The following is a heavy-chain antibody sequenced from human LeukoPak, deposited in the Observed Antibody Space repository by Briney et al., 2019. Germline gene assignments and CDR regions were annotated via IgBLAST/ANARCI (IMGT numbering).Heavy chain of an antibody. J-gene: IGHJ4*02. Sequence: SETLSLTCTVYGASIITTHYHWGWIRQPPGKGLEWIGSIYYSGTTYYNPSLKSRLTISVDTSRNHFSLSLSSVTAADTAIYYCAREIASSVEFWGQGSLVTVSS. CDR2: IYYSGTT. CDR1: GASIITTHYH. D-gene: IGHD6-6*01. CDR3: AREIASSVEF. V-gene: IGHV4-39*02.